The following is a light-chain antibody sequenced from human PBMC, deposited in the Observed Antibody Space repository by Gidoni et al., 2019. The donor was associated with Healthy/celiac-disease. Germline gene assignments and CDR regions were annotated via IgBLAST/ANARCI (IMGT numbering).Light chain of an antibody. CDR1: QSVSSY. CDR2: DAS. CDR3: QQRSNWPTLT. V-gene: IGKV3-11*01. Sequence: ELALTQSPATLSLSPGERATLSCRASQSVSSYLAWYQQKTGQAPRLLIYDASNRATGIPARFSGSGSGTDFTLTISSLEPEDFAVYYCQQRSNWPTLTFGGGTKVEIK. J-gene: IGKJ4*01.